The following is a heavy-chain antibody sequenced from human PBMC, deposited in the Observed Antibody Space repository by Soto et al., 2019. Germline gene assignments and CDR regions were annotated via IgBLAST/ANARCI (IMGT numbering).Heavy chain of an antibody. Sequence: GASVKVSCKASGYTFTSYYMHWVRQAPGQGLEWMGIINPSGGSTSYAQKFQGRVTMTRDTSTSTVYMELSSLRSEDTAVYYCARDRRMITFGGVIPTFGAFDIWGQGTMVTVSS. CDR3: ARDRRMITFGGVIPTFGAFDI. J-gene: IGHJ3*02. CDR1: GYTFTSYY. D-gene: IGHD3-16*02. CDR2: INPSGGST. V-gene: IGHV1-46*01.